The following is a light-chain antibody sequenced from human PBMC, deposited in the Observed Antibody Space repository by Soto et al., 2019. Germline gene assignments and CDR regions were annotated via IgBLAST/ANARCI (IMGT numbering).Light chain of an antibody. CDR3: QQYGSSPRT. V-gene: IGKV3-20*01. Sequence: EIVLTQSPGTLSLSPGERATLSCRASQSVSSSYLAWYQQKPGQAPSLLIYGASSRATGIPDRFSGSGSGTDFTLTISRLEPEDFAVDYCQQYGSSPRTFGQGTKVEI. CDR1: QSVSSSY. J-gene: IGKJ1*01. CDR2: GAS.